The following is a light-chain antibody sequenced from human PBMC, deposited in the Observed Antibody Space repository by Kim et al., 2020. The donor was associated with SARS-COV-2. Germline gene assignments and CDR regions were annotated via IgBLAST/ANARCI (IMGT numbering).Light chain of an antibody. J-gene: IGKJ1*01. CDR3: QQSYGLPRM. V-gene: IGKV1-39*01. Sequence: DIQMTQSPSYLSASVGDRVTITCRASQNISWCINWYQQKGGKAPNLLISAASTLQSGVPSRFSGSGSGTDFTLTISSLQREDFATYYCQQSYGLPRMFGQGTKVDIK. CDR1: QNISWC. CDR2: AAS.